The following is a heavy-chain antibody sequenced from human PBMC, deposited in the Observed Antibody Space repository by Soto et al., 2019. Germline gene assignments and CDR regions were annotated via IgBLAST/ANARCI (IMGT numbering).Heavy chain of an antibody. CDR3: ARDGLPAEGYFDY. CDR2: INHSGST. J-gene: IGHJ4*02. Sequence: QVQLQQWGAGLLKPSETLSLTCAVYGGSFSGYYWSWIRQPPGKGLEWIGEINHSGSTNYNPSLKSRLTISVDTSKKQFSLKLSYVPAAETAVYYCARDGLPAEGYFDYWGQGTLVTVSS. CDR1: GGSFSGYY. V-gene: IGHV4-34*01. D-gene: IGHD4-17*01.